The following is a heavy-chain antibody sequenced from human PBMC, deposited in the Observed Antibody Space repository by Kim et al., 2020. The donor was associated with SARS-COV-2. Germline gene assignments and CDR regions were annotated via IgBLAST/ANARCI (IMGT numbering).Heavy chain of an antibody. D-gene: IGHD5-18*01. J-gene: IGHJ4*02. Sequence: YADSVKGRFSISRDNSKNTLYLQMNGLRAEDTAVYYCVKEGGYSYGWGDYWGQGTLVTVSS. V-gene: IGHV3-23*01. CDR3: VKEGGYSYGWGDY.